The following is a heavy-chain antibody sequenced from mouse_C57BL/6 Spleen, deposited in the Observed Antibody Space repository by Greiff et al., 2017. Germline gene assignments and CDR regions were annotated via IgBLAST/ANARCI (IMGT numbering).Heavy chain of an antibody. CDR3: ARGGVARGGDY. CDR1: GYTFTDYY. CDR2: INPNNGGT. D-gene: IGHD1-1*01. V-gene: IGHV1-26*01. J-gene: IGHJ4*01. Sequence: EVMLQQSGPELVKPGASVKISCKASGYTFTDYYMNWVKQSHGKSLEWIGDINPNNGGTSYNQKFKGKATLTVDKSSSTAYMELRSLTSEDSAVYYCARGGVARGGDYWGQGTSVTVSS.